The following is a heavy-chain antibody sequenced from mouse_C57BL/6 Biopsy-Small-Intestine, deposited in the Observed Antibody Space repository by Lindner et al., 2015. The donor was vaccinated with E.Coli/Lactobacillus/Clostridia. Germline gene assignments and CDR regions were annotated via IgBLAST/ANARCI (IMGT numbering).Heavy chain of an antibody. CDR2: INADNGNT. CDR1: GYTFTA. CDR3: ASPGEEGTPYRL. D-gene: IGHD2-12*01. Sequence: SVKVSCKAPGYTFTAMHWVRQAPGQRLEWMGWINADNGNTKYSQKLQGRVTITRDTSATTVYMEVSSLRSEDTALYYCASPGEEGTPYRLWGQGTLVTVSS. J-gene: IGHJ4*01. V-gene: IGHV1-84*02.